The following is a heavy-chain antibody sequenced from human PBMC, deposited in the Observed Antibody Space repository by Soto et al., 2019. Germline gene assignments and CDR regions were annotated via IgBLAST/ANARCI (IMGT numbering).Heavy chain of an antibody. CDR1: GFTFSGSA. CDR3: TTSTADYDYNYYYGLDV. J-gene: IGHJ6*02. Sequence: GSLRLSCAASGFTFSGSAMHWVRLASGEGLEWVGRIRSISNSYATAYTASVKGRFTISRDDSKNTAYLQMNSLKTEDTAVYYCTTSTADYDYNYYYGLDVWGQGTTVTVSS. CDR2: IRSISNSYAT. D-gene: IGHD3-16*01. V-gene: IGHV3-73*01.